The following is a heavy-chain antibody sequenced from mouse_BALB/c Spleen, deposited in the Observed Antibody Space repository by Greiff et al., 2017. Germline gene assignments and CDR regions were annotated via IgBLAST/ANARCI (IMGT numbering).Heavy chain of an antibody. Sequence: VQLQQSGPGLVKPSQSLSLTCTVTGYSITSDYAWNWIRQFPGNKLEWMGYISYSGSTSYNPSLKSRISITRDTSKNQFFLQLNSVTTEDTATYYCARSYYGSSDVWYFDVGGAGTTVTVSS. CDR2: ISYSGST. CDR3: ARSYYGSSDVWYFDV. D-gene: IGHD1-1*01. CDR1: GYSITSDYA. J-gene: IGHJ1*01. V-gene: IGHV3-2*02.